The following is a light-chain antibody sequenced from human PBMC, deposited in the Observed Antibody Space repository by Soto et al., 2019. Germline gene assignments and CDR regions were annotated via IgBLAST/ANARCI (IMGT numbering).Light chain of an antibody. V-gene: IGKV1-5*01. CDR1: QSISSW. J-gene: IGKJ5*01. Sequence: PSTLSASVGDRVTITCRASQSISSWLAWYQQKPGKAPKLLIYDASSFESGVPSRFSGSGSGRDFTLTISSLQPEDFATYYCKQFNNYINFGQGTRLEIK. CDR3: KQFNNYIN. CDR2: DAS.